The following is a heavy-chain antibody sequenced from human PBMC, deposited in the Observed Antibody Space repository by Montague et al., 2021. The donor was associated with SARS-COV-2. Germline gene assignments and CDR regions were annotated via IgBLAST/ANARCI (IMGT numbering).Heavy chain of an antibody. CDR3: ARRSRVVTAIWALRTSLTSWFDP. CDR1: AGSFSGYS. Sequence: SETLSLTCAVYAGSFSGYSCSWIRHPPGKGLEWIVEINHSGSTNYNQSLKSRGTISVDTFKNQFSLKLSSVTAADTAVYYCARRSRVVTAIWALRTSLTSWFDPWGQGTLVTVSS. J-gene: IGHJ5*02. V-gene: IGHV4-34*01. CDR2: INHSGST. D-gene: IGHD2-21*02.